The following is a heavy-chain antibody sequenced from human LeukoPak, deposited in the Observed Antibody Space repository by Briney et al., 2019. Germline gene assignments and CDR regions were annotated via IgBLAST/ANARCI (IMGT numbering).Heavy chain of an antibody. Sequence: PSETLSLTCAVSGGSISGSNWWSWVRQPPGKGLEWIGEIYHSGSTNYNPSLKSRVTISVDKSKNQFSPKLSSVTAADTAVYYCASRIAAAGNSWFDPWGQGTLVTVSS. CDR1: GGSISGSNW. D-gene: IGHD6-13*01. J-gene: IGHJ5*02. V-gene: IGHV4-4*02. CDR3: ASRIAAAGNSWFDP. CDR2: IYHSGST.